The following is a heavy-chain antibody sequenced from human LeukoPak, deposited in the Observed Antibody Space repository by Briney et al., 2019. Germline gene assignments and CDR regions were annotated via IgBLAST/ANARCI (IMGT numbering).Heavy chain of an antibody. CDR2: MNPNSGNT. Sequence: GASVKVSCKASGYTFTSYDINWVRQATGQGLEWMGWMNPNSGNTGYAQKFQGRVTMTRNTSISTAYMELSSLRSEDTAVYYCASSHYCDSSGRPRDAFDIWGQGTMVTVSS. J-gene: IGHJ3*02. V-gene: IGHV1-8*01. D-gene: IGHD3-22*01. CDR3: ASSHYCDSSGRPRDAFDI. CDR1: GYTFTSYD.